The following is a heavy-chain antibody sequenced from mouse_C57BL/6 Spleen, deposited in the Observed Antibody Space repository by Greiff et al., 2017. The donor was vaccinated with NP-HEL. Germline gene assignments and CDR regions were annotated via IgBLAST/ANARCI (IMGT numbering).Heavy chain of an antibody. J-gene: IGHJ4*01. Sequence: VKLMESGPELVKPGASVKLSCKASGYTFTSYDINWVKQRPGQGLEWIGWIYPRDGSTKYNEKFKGKATLTVDTSSTTAYMELHSLTSEDSAVYFCARRYYGSRGDYAMDYWGQGTSVTVSS. CDR1: GYTFTSYD. D-gene: IGHD1-1*01. CDR2: IYPRDGST. CDR3: ARRYYGSRGDYAMDY. V-gene: IGHV1-85*01.